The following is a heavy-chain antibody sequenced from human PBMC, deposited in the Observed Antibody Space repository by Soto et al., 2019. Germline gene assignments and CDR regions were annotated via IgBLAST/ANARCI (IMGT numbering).Heavy chain of an antibody. J-gene: IGHJ5*02. V-gene: IGHV3-74*01. CDR2: INSDGSGT. CDR1: GFTFSSYW. Sequence: GGSLRLSCAASGFTFSSYWMHWVRQAPGKGLVWVSRINSDGSGTHYADSVKGRFTISRDNARNTLYLQMSSLRAEDTAVYYCAGDRIAYSLDPWGQGTLVTVSS. CDR3: AGDRIAYSLDP. D-gene: IGHD2-21*01.